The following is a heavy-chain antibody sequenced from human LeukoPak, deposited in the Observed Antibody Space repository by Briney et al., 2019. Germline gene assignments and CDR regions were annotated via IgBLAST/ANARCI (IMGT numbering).Heavy chain of an antibody. CDR2: ISSDGNNQ. CDR1: GFTFSSYE. Sequence: GGSLRLSCVASGFTFSSYEMNWVRQAPGKGLEWVAVISSDGNNQNYAGSVKGRFSVSRDNSKNTLYLQMNGLTAEDTAVYYCAKARAAPSGFDYWGQGALVTVSS. J-gene: IGHJ4*02. D-gene: IGHD6-13*01. CDR3: AKARAAPSGFDY. V-gene: IGHV3-30*18.